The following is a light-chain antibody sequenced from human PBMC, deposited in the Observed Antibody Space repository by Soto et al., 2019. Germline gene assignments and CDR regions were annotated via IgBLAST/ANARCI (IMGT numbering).Light chain of an antibody. J-gene: IGKJ1*01. CDR3: MQALQTPLT. CDR2: LGS. V-gene: IGKV2-28*01. CDR1: QSLLHSNGYNY. Sequence: TVMTQSPLSLPVTPGEPASISCRSSQSLLHSNGYNYLDWYLQKPGQSPQLLIYLGSNRASGVPDRFSGSGSGTDFTLKISRVEAEDVGVYYCMQALQTPLTFGQGTKV.